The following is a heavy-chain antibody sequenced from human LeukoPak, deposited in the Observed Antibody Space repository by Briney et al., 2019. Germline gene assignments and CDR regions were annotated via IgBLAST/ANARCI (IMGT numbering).Heavy chain of an antibody. Sequence: PSQTLSLTCTVSSDSINSGNYYWNWIRQPAGKGLEWIGRIYSSGSTNYNPSLKSRVTISVDTSKNQFSLKLSSVTAADTAVYYCARGYNYYYYYYMDVWGKGTTVTVSS. CDR1: SDSINSGNYY. J-gene: IGHJ6*03. CDR2: IYSSGST. D-gene: IGHD5-18*01. CDR3: ARGYNYYYYYYMDV. V-gene: IGHV4-61*02.